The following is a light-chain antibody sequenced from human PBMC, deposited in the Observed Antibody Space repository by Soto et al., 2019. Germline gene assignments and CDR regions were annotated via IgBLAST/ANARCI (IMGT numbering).Light chain of an antibody. Sequence: QMTQSPSSLSASVGEKIIITCRASRDVGSDVSWYQQKPGQAPKLLIYAASNLYTGVPDRFSGSGSGTDFTLTISSLQAEDVAVYYCQQYYSTPPTFGQGTKVDIK. CDR3: QQYYSTPPT. CDR1: RDVGSD. CDR2: AAS. J-gene: IGKJ1*01. V-gene: IGKV1-NL1*01.